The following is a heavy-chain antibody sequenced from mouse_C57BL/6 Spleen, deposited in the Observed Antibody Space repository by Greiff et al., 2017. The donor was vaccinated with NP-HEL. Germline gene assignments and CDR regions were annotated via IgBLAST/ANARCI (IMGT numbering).Heavy chain of an antibody. Sequence: EVNLVESGGGLVQPGGSLKLSCAASGFTFSDYYMYWVRQTPEKRLEWVAYISNGGGSTYYPDTVKGRFTISRDNAKNTLYLQMSRLKSEDTAMYYCARQHYSNSYYAMDYWGQGTSVTVSS. CDR1: GFTFSDYY. CDR2: ISNGGGST. D-gene: IGHD2-5*01. CDR3: ARQHYSNSYYAMDY. V-gene: IGHV5-12*01. J-gene: IGHJ4*01.